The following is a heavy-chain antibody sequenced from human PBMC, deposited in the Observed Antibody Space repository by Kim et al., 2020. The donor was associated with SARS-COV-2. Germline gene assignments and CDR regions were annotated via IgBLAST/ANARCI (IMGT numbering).Heavy chain of an antibody. V-gene: IGHV6-1*01. J-gene: IGHJ6*02. CDR3: ARDHEDMMFSNYYYGMDV. CDR1: GDSVSSNSAA. D-gene: IGHD2-15*01. CDR2: TYYRSKWYN. Sequence: SQTLSLTCAISGDSVSSNSAAWNWIRQSPSRGLEWLGRTYYRSKWYNDYAVSVKSRITINPDTSKNQFSLQLNSVTPEDTAVYYCARDHEDMMFSNYYYGMDVWGQGTTVTVSS.